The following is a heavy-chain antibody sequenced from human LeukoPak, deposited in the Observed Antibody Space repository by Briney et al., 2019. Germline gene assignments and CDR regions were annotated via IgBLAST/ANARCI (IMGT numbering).Heavy chain of an antibody. CDR2: INPNSGGT. Sequence: SVQVSYKASGYTFTGYYMHWVRPAPGQGLEWMGWINPNSGGTNYAQKFQGRVTITRDTSISTAYMELSRLRSDDTAVYYCARGVGYCSSTSCYGPLGYWGQGTLVTVSS. J-gene: IGHJ4*02. D-gene: IGHD2-2*03. CDR3: ARGVGYCSSTSCYGPLGY. CDR1: GYTFTGYY. V-gene: IGHV1-2*02.